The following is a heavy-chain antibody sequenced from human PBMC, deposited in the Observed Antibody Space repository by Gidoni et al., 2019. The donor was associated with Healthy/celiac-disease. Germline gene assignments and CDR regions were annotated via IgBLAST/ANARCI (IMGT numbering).Heavy chain of an antibody. CDR3: ARPVQVLTGYYQV. D-gene: IGHD3-9*01. J-gene: IGHJ4*02. CDR1: GYSCTSYW. CDR2: IDPSDAYT. V-gene: IGHV5-10-1*01. Sequence: EVQLVQSGAEVKKPGESPRISCKGSGYSCTSYWISWVRQMPVKGLEWMGRIDPSDAYTNYSPSFQGHVTISADKSISTAYLQWSSLKASDTAMYYCARPVQVLTGYYQVWGQGTMVTVSS.